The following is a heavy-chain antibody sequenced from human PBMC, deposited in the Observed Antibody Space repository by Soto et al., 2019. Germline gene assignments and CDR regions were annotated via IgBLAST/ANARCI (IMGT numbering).Heavy chain of an antibody. Sequence: SETLSLTCAVSGYSISSGYYWGWIRQPPGKGLEWIGSIYHSGSTYYNPSLKSRVTISVDTSKNQFSLKLSSVAAADTAVYYCARERGQWLAHFDYWGQGTLVTVSS. CDR1: GYSISSGYY. D-gene: IGHD6-19*01. CDR3: ARERGQWLAHFDY. J-gene: IGHJ4*02. V-gene: IGHV4-38-2*02. CDR2: IYHSGST.